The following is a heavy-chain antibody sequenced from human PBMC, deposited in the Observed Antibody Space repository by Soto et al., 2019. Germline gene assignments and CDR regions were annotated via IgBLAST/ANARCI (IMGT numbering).Heavy chain of an antibody. D-gene: IGHD1-1*01. V-gene: IGHV1-18*01. J-gene: IGHJ4*02. Sequence: QVHLVQSGAEVKKPGASVKVSCKGSVYTFTSYGITWVRQAPGQGLEWMGWISAHNGNTNNAQKPQGRVTVTRDTSTSTAYMELRSLRSDDPAVYYCARGRYGDYWGQGALVTVSS. CDR2: ISAHNGNT. CDR1: VYTFTSYG. CDR3: ARGRYGDY.